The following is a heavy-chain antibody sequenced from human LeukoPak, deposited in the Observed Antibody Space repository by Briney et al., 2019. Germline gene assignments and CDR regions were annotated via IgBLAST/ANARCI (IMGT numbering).Heavy chain of an antibody. V-gene: IGHV5-51*01. CDR2: IYAIDSDT. CDR3: ARLNSAPCFFHC. CDR1: GYTIRGFGCYW. D-gene: IGHD2/OR15-2a*01. J-gene: IGHJ4*02. Sequence: GESLKISCKGSGYTIRGFGCYWIAWARRMPGKGLEWMGPIYAIDSDTRYNPSFEPQVTVSVDRSLSTAYLQWSSLKAPDTAMDYCARLNSAPCFFHCWGQGSLLSVSS.